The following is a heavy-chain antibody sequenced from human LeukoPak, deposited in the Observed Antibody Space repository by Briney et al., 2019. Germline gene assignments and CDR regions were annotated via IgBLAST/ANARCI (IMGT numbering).Heavy chain of an antibody. J-gene: IGHJ4*02. D-gene: IGHD2-2*02. CDR2: IKPKSGGT. CDR1: GYTFTIHV. Sequence: EALVTVSCTPSGYTFTIHVMNWVRPAPGQGLWWVGWIKPKSGGTNYSPKFQGRVTITRDTSISADSMGVSRLRSDDTAVYYCARDTPPLGYRSSTSCYRAPNGYWGQGTLVTVSS. CDR3: ARDTPPLGYRSSTSCYRAPNGY. V-gene: IGHV1-2*02.